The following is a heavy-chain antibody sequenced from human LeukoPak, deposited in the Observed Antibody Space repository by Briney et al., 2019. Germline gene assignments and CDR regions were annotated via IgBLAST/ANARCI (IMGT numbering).Heavy chain of an antibody. J-gene: IGHJ4*02. CDR3: ARVSSGWSEFDY. CDR2: IYYSGST. V-gene: IGHV4-59*01. Sequence: SENLSLNCTVSGGSISSYYWSWIRQPPGKGLEWIGYIYYSGSTNYNPSLKSRVTISVDTSKNQFSLKLSSVTAADTAVYYCARVSSGWSEFDYWGQGTLVTVSS. D-gene: IGHD6-19*01. CDR1: GGSISSYY.